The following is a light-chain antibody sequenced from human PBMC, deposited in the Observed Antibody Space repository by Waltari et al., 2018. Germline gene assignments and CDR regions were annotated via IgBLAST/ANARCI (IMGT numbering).Light chain of an antibody. V-gene: IGLV3-21*02. J-gene: IGLJ2*01. CDR3: HVWDSSNDHLVI. CDR1: NIERKT. CDR2: DDT. Sequence: SYVLTQPPSVSVAPGQTATITCGGNNIERKTVHWYQQRPGQATVVVVYDDTDRPSRVPDRVSGSNSGNTATLTSNRVEVGDEADYYCHVWDSSNDHLVIFGGGTRLTVL.